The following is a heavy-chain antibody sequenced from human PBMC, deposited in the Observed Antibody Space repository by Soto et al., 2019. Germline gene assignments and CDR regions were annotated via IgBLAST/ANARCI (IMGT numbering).Heavy chain of an antibody. V-gene: IGHV4-30-4*01. Sequence: SETLSLTCSVSGDYIHVGGYYFTCIRQLPGKGLELMGYIYYTGKTYYNPSLESRLTMSVDRSKNQFSLRLTSVTAADTAVYFCGRDLTSNANCIDPWGQGTLVTVSS. CDR1: GDYIHVGGYY. J-gene: IGHJ5*02. CDR3: GRDLTSNANCIDP. D-gene: IGHD2-2*01. CDR2: IYYTGKT.